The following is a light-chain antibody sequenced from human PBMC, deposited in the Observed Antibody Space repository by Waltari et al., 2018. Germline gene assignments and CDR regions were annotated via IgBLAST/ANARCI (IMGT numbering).Light chain of an antibody. CDR3: QSYDSSLSGYV. Sequence: QSVLTQPPSVSGAPGQRVTISCTGSSSHIGAGYDVQWYQQLPGTAPKLLIYGNSNRPSGVPDRFSGSKSGTSASLAITGLQAEDEADYYCQSYDSSLSGYVFGTGTKVTVL. CDR2: GNS. CDR1: SSHIGAGYD. V-gene: IGLV1-40*01. J-gene: IGLJ1*01.